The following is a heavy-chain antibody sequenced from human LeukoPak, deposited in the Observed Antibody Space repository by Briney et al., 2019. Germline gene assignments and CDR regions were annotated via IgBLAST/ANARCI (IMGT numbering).Heavy chain of an antibody. Sequence: SSQTLSLTCTVSGGSISSGSDYWSWIRQPAGKGLEWIGRIFTSGSTNLNPSLKSRVTMSVDLSSNQFSLNVTSVTAADTAVYFCAREIRPIFGVVTSNAGFDSWGQGTLVTVSS. CDR3: AREIRPIFGVVTSNAGFDS. D-gene: IGHD3-3*01. V-gene: IGHV4-61*02. J-gene: IGHJ5*01. CDR2: IFTSGST. CDR1: GGSISSGSDY.